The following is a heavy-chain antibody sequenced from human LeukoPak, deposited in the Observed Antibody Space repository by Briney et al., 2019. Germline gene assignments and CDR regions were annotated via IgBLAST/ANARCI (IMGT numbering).Heavy chain of an antibody. J-gene: IGHJ4*02. CDR1: GYTFTGYY. D-gene: IGHD6-19*01. Sequence: GASVKVSCKASGYTFTGYYMHWVRQAPGQGIEWMGWINPNSGGTNYAQKFQGRVTMTRDTSISTAYMELSRLRSDDTAVYYCARFRGWDSRVFDYWGQGTLVTVSS. CDR2: INPNSGGT. V-gene: IGHV1-2*02. CDR3: ARFRGWDSRVFDY.